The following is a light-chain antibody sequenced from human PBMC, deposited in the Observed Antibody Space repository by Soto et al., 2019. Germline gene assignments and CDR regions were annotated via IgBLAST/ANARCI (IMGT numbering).Light chain of an antibody. J-gene: IGLJ1*01. CDR2: GIT. V-gene: IGLV2-8*01. CDR1: SSDVGGYNY. Sequence: QSVLTQPPSASGSPGQSVAISCTGTSSDVGGYNYVSWYQQHPGKAPKLLIYGITNRPSGVPDRFSGSKSGTSASLAITGLQFEDEADYYCQSYDGGLSGYVFGTGTKVTVL. CDR3: QSYDGGLSGYV.